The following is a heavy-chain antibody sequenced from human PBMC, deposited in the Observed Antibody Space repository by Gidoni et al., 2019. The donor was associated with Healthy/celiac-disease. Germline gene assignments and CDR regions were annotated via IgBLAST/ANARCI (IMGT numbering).Heavy chain of an antibody. V-gene: IGHV4-59*01. CDR1: GGSISSYY. J-gene: IGHJ4*02. CDR3: ARQYSSSSELPFFDY. D-gene: IGHD6-6*01. CDR2: IDYSGRT. Sequence: QVQLQESGPGLVKPSETLSLTCTVSGGSISSYYWSWIRQPPGKVLEWIGYIDYSGRTKYNPYLKSLVTISVETSKNKFSLKLSSVTAADTAVYYCARQYSSSSELPFFDYWGQGTLVTVSS.